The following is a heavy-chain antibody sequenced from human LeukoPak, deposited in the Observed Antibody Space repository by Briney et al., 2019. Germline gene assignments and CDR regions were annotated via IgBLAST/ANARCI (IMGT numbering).Heavy chain of an antibody. V-gene: IGHV4-34*08. D-gene: IGHD2-21*01. CDR1: GFTFSDYY. CDR2: INHSGST. CDR3: ARRMWRYYFDY. J-gene: IGHJ4*02. Sequence: GSLRLSCAASGFTFSDYYMNWIRQAPGKGLEWIGEINHSGSTNYNPSLKSRVTISVDTSKNQFSLKLSSVTAADTAVYYCARRMWRYYFDYWGQGTLVTVSS.